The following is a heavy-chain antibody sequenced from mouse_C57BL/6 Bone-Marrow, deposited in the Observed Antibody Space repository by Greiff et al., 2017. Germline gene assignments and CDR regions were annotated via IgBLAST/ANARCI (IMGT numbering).Heavy chain of an antibody. CDR1: GYTFTSYW. J-gene: IGHJ2*01. V-gene: IGHV1-69*01. D-gene: IGHD1-1*01. CDR3: ARWYYGSKDY. CDR2: IDPSDSYT. Sequence: QVQLQQPGAELVMPGASVKLSCKASGYTFTSYWMHWVKQRPGQGLEWIGEIDPSDSYTNYNQKFKGKSTLTVDKSSITAYMQLSSLTSEDSAVYYCARWYYGSKDYWGQGTTLTVSS.